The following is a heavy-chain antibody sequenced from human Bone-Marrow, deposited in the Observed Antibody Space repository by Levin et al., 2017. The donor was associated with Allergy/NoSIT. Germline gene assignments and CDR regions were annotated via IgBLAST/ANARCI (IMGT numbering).Heavy chain of an antibody. J-gene: IGHJ4*02. CDR3: ASPRGQTVDWLPFF. Sequence: GESLKISCKGSGYWIGWVRQMPGKGLEWMGLIYPGDSDVRYSPSFEGQVTISADKSINTAFLQWSSLKASDTGIYYCASPRGQTVDWLPFFWGQGTLLTVSS. V-gene: IGHV5-51*01. D-gene: IGHD3-9*01. CDR1: GYW. CDR2: IYPGDSDV.